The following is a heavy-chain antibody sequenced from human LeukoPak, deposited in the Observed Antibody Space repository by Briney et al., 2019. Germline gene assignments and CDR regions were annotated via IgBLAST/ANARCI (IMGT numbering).Heavy chain of an antibody. CDR1: GDSISSYY. CDR2: IYYSEST. J-gene: IGHJ6*03. V-gene: IGHV4-59*13. CDR3: ARGLLKGQLHLGYSYYMDV. Sequence: SETLSLTCTVSGDSISSYYWSWIRQPSGKGLEWIGYIYYSESTYYNPSLKSRVTTSVDTSKNQFSLKLTSVTAADTAVYYCARGLLKGQLHLGYSYYMDVWGKGTTITVSS. D-gene: IGHD2-2*01.